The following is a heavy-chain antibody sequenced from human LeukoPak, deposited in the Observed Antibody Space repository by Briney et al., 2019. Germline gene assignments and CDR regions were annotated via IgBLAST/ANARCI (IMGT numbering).Heavy chain of an antibody. Sequence: GGSLRLSCAASGFDFNINEMNWVRQAPGKGLEWVSYISADGATIYYADSVKGRFTISRDNMKNSLFLQISSLRAEDTAVYYCAGSRYPEPQDLNYWGQGTLVIVS. CDR1: GFDFNINE. CDR3: AGSRYPEPQDLNY. J-gene: IGHJ4*02. V-gene: IGHV3-48*03. D-gene: IGHD3-10*01. CDR2: ISADGATI.